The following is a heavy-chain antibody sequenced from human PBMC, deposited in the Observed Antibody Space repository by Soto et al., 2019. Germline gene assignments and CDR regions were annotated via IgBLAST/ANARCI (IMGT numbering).Heavy chain of an antibody. J-gene: IGHJ4*02. Sequence: SETLSLTCTVSGGSISSYYWSWIRQPPGKGLEWIGYIYYSGSTNYNPSLKSRVTISVDTSKNQFSLKLSSVTAADTAVYYCAIHGLGSGYDWDDWGQGTLVTVSS. CDR3: AIHGLGSGYDWDD. V-gene: IGHV4-59*08. CDR2: IYYSGST. CDR1: GGSISSYY. D-gene: IGHD5-12*01.